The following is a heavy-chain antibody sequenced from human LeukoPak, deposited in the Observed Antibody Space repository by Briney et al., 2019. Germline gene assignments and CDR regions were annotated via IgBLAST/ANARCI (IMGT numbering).Heavy chain of an antibody. V-gene: IGHV3-7*01. CDR3: ARALYDSSGYFYH. D-gene: IGHD3-22*01. Sequence: PGGSLRLSCAASGFTFTTYWMNWVRQAPGKGLEWVANIKQDGSEKYYEDSVKGRFTISRDNAKNSAYLQMNSLRAEDTAVYYCARALYDSSGYFYHWGQGTPVTVSS. J-gene: IGHJ4*02. CDR1: GFTFTTYW. CDR2: IKQDGSEK.